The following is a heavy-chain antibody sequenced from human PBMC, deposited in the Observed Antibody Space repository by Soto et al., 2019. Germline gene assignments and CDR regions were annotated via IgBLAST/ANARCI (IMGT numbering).Heavy chain of an antibody. CDR2: INPSGGST. CDR1: GYTFTSYY. V-gene: IGHV1-46*03. CDR3: TRDLGFCSGGRCYSSKFDP. J-gene: IGHJ5*02. Sequence: QVQLVQSGAEVKKPGASVKVSCKASGYTFTSYYMHWVRQAPGQGLEWMGIINPSGGSTSYAQKFQGRVTMTRDTSTSTVYMELSSLRSEDTAVYYCTRDLGFCSGGRCYSSKFDPWGRGTLVTVSS. D-gene: IGHD2-15*01.